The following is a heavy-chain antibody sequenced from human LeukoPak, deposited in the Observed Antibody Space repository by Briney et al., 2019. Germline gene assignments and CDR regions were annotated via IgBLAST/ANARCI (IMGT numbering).Heavy chain of an antibody. V-gene: IGHV3-30*18. CDR3: AKRMSGSYYPEY. CDR1: GFTLSSYG. J-gene: IGHJ4*02. D-gene: IGHD1-26*01. CDR2: ISYDGSNK. Sequence: GGSPRLSCAASGFTLSSYGMHWGRQAPGKGVQRVAVISYDGSNKYYADSVKGRFTISRDNSENTLYLQMNSLTAEDTAVYYCAKRMSGSYYPEYWGQGTLVTVSS.